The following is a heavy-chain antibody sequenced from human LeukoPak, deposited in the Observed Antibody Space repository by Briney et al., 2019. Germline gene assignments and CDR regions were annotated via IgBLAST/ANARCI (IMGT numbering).Heavy chain of an antibody. J-gene: IGHJ4*02. CDR2: IWYDGSNK. V-gene: IGHV3-33*01. CDR3: ARDAVDTAMNLDY. D-gene: IGHD5-18*01. Sequence: SGGSLRLSCAASGFIFSNYGMHWVRQAPGKGLEWVAAIWYDGSNKYYADSVKGRFTISRDNSKNTLYLQMDSLRAEDTAVYYCARDAVDTAMNLDYWGQGTLVTVSS. CDR1: GFIFSNYG.